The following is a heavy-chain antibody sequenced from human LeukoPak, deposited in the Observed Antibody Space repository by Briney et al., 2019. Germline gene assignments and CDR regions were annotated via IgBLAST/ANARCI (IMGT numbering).Heavy chain of an antibody. J-gene: IGHJ4*02. D-gene: IGHD1-26*01. V-gene: IGHV4-39*07. CDR3: ARGPSGSYYLRSGIYYFDY. CDR1: GGSISSSSYY. Sequence: SETLSLTCTVSGGSISSSSYYWSWIRQPPGKGLEWIGEINHSGSTNYNPSLKSRVTISVDTSKNQFSLKLSSVTAADTAVYYCARGPSGSYYLRSGIYYFDYWGQGTLVTVSS. CDR2: INHSGST.